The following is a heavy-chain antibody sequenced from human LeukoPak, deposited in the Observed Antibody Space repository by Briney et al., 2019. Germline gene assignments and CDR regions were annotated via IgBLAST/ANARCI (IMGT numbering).Heavy chain of an antibody. CDR2: INPNSGGT. D-gene: IGHD1-14*01. J-gene: IGHJ6*03. Sequence: GASVKVSCKASGYTFTGYYMHWVRQAPGQGLEWMGWINPNSGGTNHAQKFQGRVTMTRDTSISTAYMELSRLRSDDTAVYYCARGPLTATAYYYYYMDVWGKGTTVTVSS. V-gene: IGHV1-2*02. CDR1: GYTFTGYY. CDR3: ARGPLTATAYYYYYMDV.